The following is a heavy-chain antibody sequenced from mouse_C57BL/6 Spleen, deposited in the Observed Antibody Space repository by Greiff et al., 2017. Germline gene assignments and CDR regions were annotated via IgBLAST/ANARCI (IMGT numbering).Heavy chain of an antibody. CDR3: TRDIDSSGLCAY. CDR1: GFTFSSYA. J-gene: IGHJ3*01. V-gene: IGHV5-9-1*02. D-gene: IGHD3-2*02. Sequence: EVKLVESGEGLVKPGGSLKLSCAASGFTFSSYAMSWVRQTPEKRLEWVAYISSGGDYIYYADTVKGRFTISRDNARNTLYLQMRSLKSEDTAMYYCTRDIDSSGLCAYWGQGTLVTVSA. CDR2: ISSGGDYI.